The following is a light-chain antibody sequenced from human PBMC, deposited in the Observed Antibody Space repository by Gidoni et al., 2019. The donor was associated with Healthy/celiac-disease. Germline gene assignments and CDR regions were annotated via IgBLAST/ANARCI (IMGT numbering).Light chain of an antibody. V-gene: IGKV1-39*01. J-gene: IGKJ1*01. Sequence: DIQMTQSPSSLSASVGDRVTITCRASQSISSYLNWYQQKPGKAPKLLIYAASSLQSGVPSRFSGSGSGTDFTLTISSLQPEDFATYYCQQSYSIPWTFGQXTKVEIK. CDR2: AAS. CDR3: QQSYSIPWT. CDR1: QSISSY.